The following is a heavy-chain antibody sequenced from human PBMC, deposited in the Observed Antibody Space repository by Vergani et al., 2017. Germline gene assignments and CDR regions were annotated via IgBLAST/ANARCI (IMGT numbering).Heavy chain of an antibody. Sequence: LQLQESGPGLMKPSETLSLTCTVSGGSVDNRDYYWGWIRRPPGKGREWIGSFSKGGTTSLHPSVKSRVAISSDTAKNRFSLKLTSVSAADTAVYYCARSSCGGDCYEFDYWGQGILVTVSS. D-gene: IGHD2-21*02. V-gene: IGHV4-39*01. J-gene: IGHJ4*02. CDR3: ARSSCGGDCYEFDY. CDR2: FSKGGTT. CDR1: GGSVDNRDYY.